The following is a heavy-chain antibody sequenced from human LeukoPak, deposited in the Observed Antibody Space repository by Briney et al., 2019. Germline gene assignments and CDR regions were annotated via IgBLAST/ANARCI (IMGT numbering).Heavy chain of an antibody. J-gene: IGHJ4*02. CDR3: ARSLTSSESYSDGGDY. CDR2: ISAYNGNR. V-gene: IGHV1-18*01. CDR1: GYTFTNYG. D-gene: IGHD1-26*01. Sequence: GASVKVSCKASGYTFTNYGISWVRQAPGQGLEWMGWISAYNGNRNYAQKVKGRVTMTTDTSTSTAYMELGSLRSDDTAVYYCARSLTSSESYSDGGDYWGQGTLVTVSS.